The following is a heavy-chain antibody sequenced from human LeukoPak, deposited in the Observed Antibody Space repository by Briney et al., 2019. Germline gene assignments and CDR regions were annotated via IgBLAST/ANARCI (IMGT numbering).Heavy chain of an antibody. CDR2: IRSKANNYAT. D-gene: IGHD6-13*01. V-gene: IGHV3-73*01. Sequence: GGSLRLSCAASGFSFSGSAMHWVRQASGKGLEWVGRIRSKANNYATAYAASVKGRFTISRDDSRNTAYLQMNSLKTEDTAVYYCSRPIYISSQDRGQGTLVTVSS. CDR1: GFSFSGSA. CDR3: SRPIYISSQD. J-gene: IGHJ4*02.